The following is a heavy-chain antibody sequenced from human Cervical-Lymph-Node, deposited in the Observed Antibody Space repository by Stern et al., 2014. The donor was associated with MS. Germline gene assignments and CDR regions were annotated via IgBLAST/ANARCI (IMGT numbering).Heavy chain of an antibody. CDR3: ARGANGYHNWFDP. Sequence: EVQLVESGAEVKKSGEPLKISCKGSGYTFSDYSIAWVRQTPGKGLEWMGVILPDESGPRYSPSFQGQVTISANKSINSAYLQWSSLKASDTAMYYCARGANGYHNWFDPWGQGTLVIVSS. CDR1: GYTFSDYS. V-gene: IGHV5-51*03. J-gene: IGHJ5*02. CDR2: ILPDESGP. D-gene: IGHD5-24*01.